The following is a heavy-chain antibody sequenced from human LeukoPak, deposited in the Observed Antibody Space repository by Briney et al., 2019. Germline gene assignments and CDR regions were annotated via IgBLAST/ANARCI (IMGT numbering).Heavy chain of an antibody. V-gene: IGHV3-53*01. Sequence: GGSLRLSCEASEFIVSRNYMSWVRQAPGKGLEWVSLIKSDGQTYYADSVKGRFTISRDNAKNSLYLQMNSLRAEDTAVYYCARAREMTRPFDYWGQGTLVTVSS. D-gene: IGHD4-11*01. CDR2: IKSDGQT. CDR3: ARAREMTRPFDY. J-gene: IGHJ4*02. CDR1: EFIVSRNY.